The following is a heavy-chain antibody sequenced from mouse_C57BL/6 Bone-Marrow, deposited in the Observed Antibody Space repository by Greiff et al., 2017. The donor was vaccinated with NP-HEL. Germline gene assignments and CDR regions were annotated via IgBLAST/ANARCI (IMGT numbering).Heavy chain of an antibody. CDR2: IRSKSNNYAT. V-gene: IGHV10-1*01. J-gene: IGHJ3*01. CDR3: VRDNVGSSSWFGD. CDR1: GFSFNTYA. Sequence: EVQLVESGGGLVQPKGSLKLSCAASGFSFNTYAMNWVRQAPGKGLEWVARIRSKSNNYATYYAVSVKARFTIYSDDSESMLYLQINNLKTEDTVIYYGVRDNVGSSSWFGDWGQGILVTVAA. D-gene: IGHD1-1*01.